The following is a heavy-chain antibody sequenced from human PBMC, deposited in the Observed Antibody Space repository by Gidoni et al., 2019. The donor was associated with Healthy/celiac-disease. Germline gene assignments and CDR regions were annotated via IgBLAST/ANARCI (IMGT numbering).Heavy chain of an antibody. Sequence: QVQLVESGGGVVQPGRSLRLSCAASGFTFSSYGMHWVRQAPGKGLEWVAVIWYDGSNKYYADSVEGRFTISRDNSKNTLYLQMNSLRAEDTAVYYCARGPSSIIGGYDIDYWGQGTLVTVSS. CDR1: GFTFSSYG. CDR3: ARGPSSIIGGYDIDY. CDR2: IWYDGSNK. V-gene: IGHV3-33*01. J-gene: IGHJ4*02. D-gene: IGHD5-12*01.